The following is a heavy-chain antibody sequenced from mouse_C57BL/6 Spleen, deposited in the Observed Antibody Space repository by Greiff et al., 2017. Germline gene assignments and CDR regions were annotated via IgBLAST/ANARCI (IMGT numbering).Heavy chain of an antibody. CDR2: IWSGGST. CDR1: GFSLTSYG. V-gene: IGHV2-2*01. CDR3: ARKGLYYYAMDY. D-gene: IGHD3-3*01. J-gene: IGHJ4*01. Sequence: QVQLQQSGPGLVQPSQSLSITCTVSGFSLTSYGVHWVRQSPGKGLEWLGVIWSGGSTDYNAAFISRRSISKDNSKSQVFFKMNSLQADDTAIDYCARKGLYYYAMDYWGQGTSVTVSS.